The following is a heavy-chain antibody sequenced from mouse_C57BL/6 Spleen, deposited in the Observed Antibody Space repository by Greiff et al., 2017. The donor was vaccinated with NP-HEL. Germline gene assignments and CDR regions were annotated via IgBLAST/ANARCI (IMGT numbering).Heavy chain of an antibody. CDR2: IWRGGST. Sequence: QVQLQQSGPGLVQPSQSLSITCTVSGFSLTSYGVHWVRQSPGKGLEWLGVIWRGGSTDYNAAFISRLSISKENSKSQVFFKMNSLQADDTAIYYCARKHVFYKYDKEYDDMDYWGQGTTVTVSS. CDR1: GFSLTSYG. CDR3: ARKHVFYKYDKEYDDMDY. J-gene: IGHJ4*01. V-gene: IGHV2-2*01. D-gene: IGHD2-4*01.